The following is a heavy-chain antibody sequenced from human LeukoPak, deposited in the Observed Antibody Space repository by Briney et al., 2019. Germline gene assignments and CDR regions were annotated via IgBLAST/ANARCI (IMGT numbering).Heavy chain of an antibody. D-gene: IGHD3-22*01. CDR1: GFTFTGSA. V-gene: IGHV3-23*01. J-gene: IGHJ4*02. CDR2: ITGSDDAT. CDR3: AKGPRLNSGYHPDC. Sequence: GGSLSLYCAASGFTFTGSAMTWVRQAPGKGLEWVSTITGSDDATYYADSVKCRFTISRDFSKNTVHLLMHSLRVEDTAIYYCAKGPRLNSGYHPDCWDQGTLVTVSS.